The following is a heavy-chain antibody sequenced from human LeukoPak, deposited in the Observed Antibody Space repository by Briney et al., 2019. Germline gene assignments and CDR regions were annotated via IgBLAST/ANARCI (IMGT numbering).Heavy chain of an antibody. CDR3: AGGDPYRGYDYPGV. CDR2: ISYDGSKK. Sequence: PGGSLRLSCAASGFTFSTYAMHWVRQAPGKGLEWVTIISYDGSKKYYAGSVRGRFTISRDNSKNTLYLQMNSLRLEDTALYYCAGGDPYRGYDYPGVWGQGTLVTVSS. J-gene: IGHJ4*02. D-gene: IGHD5-12*01. CDR1: GFTFSTYA. V-gene: IGHV3-30*04.